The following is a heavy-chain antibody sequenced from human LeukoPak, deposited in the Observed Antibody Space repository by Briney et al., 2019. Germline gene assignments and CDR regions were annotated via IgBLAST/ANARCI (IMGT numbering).Heavy chain of an antibody. CDR2: INPNSGGT. CDR1: GYTFTGYY. V-gene: IGHV1-2*02. CDR3: ARDPPEGNYYYYYMDV. Sequence: GASVKVSCKASGYTFTGYYMHWVRQAPGQGLEWMGWINPNSGGTNYAQKFQGRVTMTRDTSISTAYMELSRLRSDDTAVYYCARDPPEGNYYYYYMDVWGKGTTVTVSS. J-gene: IGHJ6*03.